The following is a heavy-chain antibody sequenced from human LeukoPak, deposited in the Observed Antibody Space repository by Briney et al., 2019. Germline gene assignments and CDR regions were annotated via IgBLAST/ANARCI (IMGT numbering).Heavy chain of an antibody. CDR2: ISTSSSYI. V-gene: IGHV3-21*01. CDR3: ARGTMFPYYFDY. CDR1: GFAFSSYS. J-gene: IGHJ4*02. Sequence: GGSLRLSCAASGFAFSSYSMNWVRQAPGKGLEWVSFISTSSSYIHNADSVKGRFTISRDNAKNSLYLQMNSLRAEDTAVYYCARGTMFPYYFDYWGQGTLVTVSS. D-gene: IGHD3-10*02.